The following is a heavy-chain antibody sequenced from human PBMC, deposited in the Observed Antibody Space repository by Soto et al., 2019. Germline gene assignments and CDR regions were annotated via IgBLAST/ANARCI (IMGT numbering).Heavy chain of an antibody. D-gene: IGHD1-1*01. CDR3: ARAATAQLERYDAFDI. CDR1: GYTFTSYA. J-gene: IGHJ3*02. CDR2: INAGNGNT. V-gene: IGHV1-3*01. Sequence: ASVKVSCKASGYTFTSYAMHWVRQAPGQRLEWMGWINAGNGNTKYSQKFQGRVTITRDTSASTAYMELSSLRSEDTAVYYCARAATAQLERYDAFDIWGQGTMVTVSS.